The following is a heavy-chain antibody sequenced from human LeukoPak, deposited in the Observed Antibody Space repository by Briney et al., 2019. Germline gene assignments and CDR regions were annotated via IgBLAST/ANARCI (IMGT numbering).Heavy chain of an antibody. J-gene: IGHJ3*02. Sequence: GGSLKISCRGSGYRFTSYWIGWVRQMPGKGLEWMGRPSDSYTNYSPSFQGHVTISADKSISTAYLQWSSLKAPDTAMYYCARSRAPGAADAFDIWGQGTMVTVSS. CDR2: PSDSYT. D-gene: IGHD7-27*01. CDR3: ARSRAPGAADAFDI. V-gene: IGHV5-10-1*01. CDR1: GYRFTSYW.